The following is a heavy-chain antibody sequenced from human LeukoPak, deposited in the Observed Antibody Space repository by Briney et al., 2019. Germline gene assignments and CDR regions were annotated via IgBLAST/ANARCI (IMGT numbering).Heavy chain of an antibody. V-gene: IGHV3-7*01. Sequence: GGSLRLSCAASGFTFSSYSMNWVRQAPGKGLEWVANIKEDGSEKYYVDSVKGRFTISRDNAKNSLYLQMNSLRAEDTAVYYCARAEQWLATVTWGQGTLVTVSS. CDR1: GFTFSSYS. D-gene: IGHD6-19*01. CDR3: ARAEQWLATVT. J-gene: IGHJ4*02. CDR2: IKEDGSEK.